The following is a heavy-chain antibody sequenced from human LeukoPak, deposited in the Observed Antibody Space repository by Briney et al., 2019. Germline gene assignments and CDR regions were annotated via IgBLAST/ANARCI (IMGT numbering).Heavy chain of an antibody. J-gene: IGHJ4*02. CDR3: ARTVVLYSSSSFDY. Sequence: SETLSLTCTVSGGSISSYYWSWIRQPAGKGLEWIGRIYTSGSTNYNPSLKSRVTMSVDTSKNQFSLKLSSVTAADTAVYYCARTVVLYSSSSFDYWGQGTLVTVSS. V-gene: IGHV4-4*07. D-gene: IGHD6-6*01. CDR2: IYTSGST. CDR1: GGSISSYY.